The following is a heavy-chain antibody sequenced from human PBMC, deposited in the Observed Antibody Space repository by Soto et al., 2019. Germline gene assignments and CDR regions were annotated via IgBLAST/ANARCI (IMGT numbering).Heavy chain of an antibody. V-gene: IGHV1-69*13. Sequence: GASVKVSCKASGGTFSSYAISWVRQAPGQGLEWMGGIIPIFGTANYAQKFQGRVTITADESTSTAYMELSSLRSEDTAVYYCAMGAVVVPNGLIEGMDVWGLGTTVTVSS. J-gene: IGHJ6*02. CDR2: IIPIFGTA. CDR3: AMGAVVVPNGLIEGMDV. CDR1: GGTFSSYA. D-gene: IGHD2-15*01.